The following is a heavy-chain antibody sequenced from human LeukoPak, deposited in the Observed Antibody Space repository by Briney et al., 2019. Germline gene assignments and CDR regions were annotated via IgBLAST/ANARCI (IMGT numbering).Heavy chain of an antibody. J-gene: IGHJ4*02. V-gene: IGHV1-2*02. D-gene: IGHD6-19*01. CDR3: ARVESTSGGSGSYDGDY. Sequence: GASVKVSCKASGYTFTGYFMHWVRQAPGQGLEWMGWINPNSGGSNYAQKFQGRVTMTRDTSISTAYMELSRLRSDDTAVYYCARVESTSGGSGSYDGDYWGQGTLVIVSS. CDR2: INPNSGGS. CDR1: GYTFTGYF.